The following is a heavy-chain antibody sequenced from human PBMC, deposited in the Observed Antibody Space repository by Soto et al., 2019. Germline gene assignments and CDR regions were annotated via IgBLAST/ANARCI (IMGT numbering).Heavy chain of an antibody. V-gene: IGHV4-30-4*01. D-gene: IGHD4-4*01. Sequence: SETLSLTCTVSGGSISSGDYYWSWIRQPPGKGLEWIGYIYYSGSTYYNPSLKSRVTISVDTSKNQFSLKLSSVTAADTAVYYCARETNTATVTTSYNWFDPWGQGTLVTVSS. CDR2: IYYSGST. CDR1: GGSISSGDYY. J-gene: IGHJ5*02. CDR3: ARETNTATVTTSYNWFDP.